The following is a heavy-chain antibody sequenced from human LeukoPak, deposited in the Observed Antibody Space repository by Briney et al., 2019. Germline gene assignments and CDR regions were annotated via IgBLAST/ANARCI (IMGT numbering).Heavy chain of an antibody. CDR2: ISYSGST. CDR1: GGSITSYH. CDR3: ASGGYCSSTSCYPNWFDP. V-gene: IGHV4-59*01. J-gene: IGHJ5*02. D-gene: IGHD2-2*01. Sequence: SETLSLTCTVSGGSITSYHWSWIRQSPGKGLEWIGYISYSGSTNYNPSLKSRVTISIDTSKNQFPLNLSSVTAADTAVYYCASGGYCSSTSCYPNWFDPWGQGTLVTVSS.